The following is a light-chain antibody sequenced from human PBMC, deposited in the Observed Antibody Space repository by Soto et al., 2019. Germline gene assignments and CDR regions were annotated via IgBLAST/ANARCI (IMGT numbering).Light chain of an antibody. Sequence: EIVVTQSPANLSVSPGERVTLSCRASQSVSSSLAWYQQRPGQAPRLLIYDTSTRAAGISARFSGSGSGTEFTVTISSLQSEDFAVYYCQQYIDWPPGTFGQGTAVEI. CDR2: DTS. CDR3: QQYIDWPPGT. V-gene: IGKV3-15*01. CDR1: QSVSSS. J-gene: IGKJ1*01.